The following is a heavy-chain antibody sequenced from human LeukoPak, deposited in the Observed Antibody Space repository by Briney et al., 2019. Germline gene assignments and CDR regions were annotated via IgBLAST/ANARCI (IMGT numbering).Heavy chain of an antibody. J-gene: IGHJ4*02. Sequence: PGGSLRLSCVASGFTFSTFWMHWVRQAPGKRLMWVSQINNDGSDTKYADSVKGRFTISRDNAKNTLYLQMNSLRAEDTAVYYCARDPLLWELPSDYWGQGTLVTVSS. CDR2: INNDGSDT. D-gene: IGHD1-26*01. CDR1: GFTFSTFW. V-gene: IGHV3-74*03. CDR3: ARDPLLWELPSDY.